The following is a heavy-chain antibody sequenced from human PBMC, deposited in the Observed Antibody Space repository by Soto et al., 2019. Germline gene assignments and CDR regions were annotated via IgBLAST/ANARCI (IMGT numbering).Heavy chain of an antibody. V-gene: IGHV3-48*01. J-gene: IGHJ4*02. Sequence: GGSLRLSCAASGFTFSSYSMNWVRQAPGKGLEWVSYISSSSSTIYYADSVKGRFTISRDNAKNSLYLQMNSLRAEDTAVYYCARVGFDDILTGYYLDYWGQGT. D-gene: IGHD3-9*01. CDR3: ARVGFDDILTGYYLDY. CDR1: GFTFSSYS. CDR2: ISSSSSTI.